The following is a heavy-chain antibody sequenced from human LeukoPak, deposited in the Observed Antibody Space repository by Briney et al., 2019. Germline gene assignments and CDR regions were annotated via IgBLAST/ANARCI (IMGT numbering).Heavy chain of an antibody. D-gene: IGHD6-19*01. J-gene: IGHJ4*02. CDR2: ISYDGSNK. CDR1: GFTFSSYA. Sequence: AGGSLRLSCAASGFTFSSYAMHWVRQAPGKGLEWVEVISYDGSNKYYADSVKGRFTISRDNSKNTLYLQMNSLRAEDTAVYYCARDSSSGWYYFDYWGQGTLVTVSS. V-gene: IGHV3-30-3*01. CDR3: ARDSSSGWYYFDY.